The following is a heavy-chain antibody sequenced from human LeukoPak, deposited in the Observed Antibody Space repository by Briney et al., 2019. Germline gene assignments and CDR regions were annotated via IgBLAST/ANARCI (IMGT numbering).Heavy chain of an antibody. Sequence: GGSLRLSCAASGFTFSSYAMSWVRQAPGKGLEWVSAISGSGGSTYYADSVKGRFTISRDNSKNTLYLQMNSLRAEDTAVYYCAKDEYSSRDLYGMDVWGQGTTVTVSS. CDR2: ISGSGGST. J-gene: IGHJ6*02. CDR1: GFTFSSYA. V-gene: IGHV3-23*01. D-gene: IGHD6-13*01. CDR3: AKDEYSSRDLYGMDV.